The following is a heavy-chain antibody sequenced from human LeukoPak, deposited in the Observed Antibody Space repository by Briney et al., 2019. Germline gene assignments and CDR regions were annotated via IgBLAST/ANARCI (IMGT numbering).Heavy chain of an antibody. CDR2: ISGSGGST. J-gene: IGHJ4*02. CDR3: AKDLRGPKTTVTSPFDY. Sequence: RGSLRLSRAPSRFTLSSYAMSWVRQAPGQGLEWVSAISGSGGSTYYADSVKGGFTISRDHSKNTLYLRMNSLRAEDTAVYYCAKDLRGPKTTVTSPFDYWAQGTLVTVSS. V-gene: IGHV3-23*01. D-gene: IGHD4-17*01. CDR1: RFTLSSYA.